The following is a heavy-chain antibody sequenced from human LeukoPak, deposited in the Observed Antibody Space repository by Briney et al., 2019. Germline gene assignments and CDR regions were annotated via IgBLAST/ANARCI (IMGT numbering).Heavy chain of an antibody. Sequence: ASVKVSCKASGYTFTGYYVHWVRQAPGQGLEWMGWVNPNSGGTNYAQKFQGRVTMTRDTSISTAYMELSRLRSDDTAVYYCARSRGDIVVVPAAINWFDPWGQGTLVTVSS. V-gene: IGHV1-2*02. CDR1: GYTFTGYY. CDR2: VNPNSGGT. J-gene: IGHJ5*02. D-gene: IGHD2-2*01. CDR3: ARSRGDIVVVPAAINWFDP.